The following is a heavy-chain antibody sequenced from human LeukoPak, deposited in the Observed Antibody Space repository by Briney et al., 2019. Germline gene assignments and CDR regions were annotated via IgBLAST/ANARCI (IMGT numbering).Heavy chain of an antibody. V-gene: IGHV3-48*01. D-gene: IGHD3-10*01. CDR1: GFTFSNYN. CDR3: ARDFRGLSWYFDY. Sequence: GGSLRLSCAASGFTFSNYNVNWARQAPGKGLEWLSYISSSSSTIYYADSVKGRFTISRDNAKNSLYLQMNSLRAEDTAVYYCARDFRGLSWYFDYWGQGALVTVSS. CDR2: ISSSSSTI. J-gene: IGHJ4*02.